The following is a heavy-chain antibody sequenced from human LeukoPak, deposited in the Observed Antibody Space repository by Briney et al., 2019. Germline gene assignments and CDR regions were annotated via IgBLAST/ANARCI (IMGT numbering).Heavy chain of an antibody. D-gene: IGHD1-1*01. CDR2: IYSGVPT. CDR3: GQTTGWPGFDY. V-gene: IGHV4-4*09. J-gene: IGHJ4*02. Sequence: SETLSLTCTTSGVSLNRFYWSWVRQPPGKGLEWIGNIYSGVPTYFNPSLKSRDTISVDTSKNQFSLNLTSVTAADTAMYYCGQTTGWPGFDYWGQGILVTVSS. CDR1: GVSLNRFY.